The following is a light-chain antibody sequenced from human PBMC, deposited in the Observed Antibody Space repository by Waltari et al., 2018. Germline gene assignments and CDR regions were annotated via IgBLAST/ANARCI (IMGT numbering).Light chain of an antibody. CDR3: QHRSDWPLT. J-gene: IGKJ4*01. Sequence: IVLTQSPATLSLSPGERATLSCRASASVSRYLAWYQQKPGQAPRLLIYEASNRATGIPARFSGSWSGTDFTLTIISLEPEDFAVYYCQHRSDWPLTFGGGTKVEIK. CDR1: ASVSRY. CDR2: EAS. V-gene: IGKV3-11*01.